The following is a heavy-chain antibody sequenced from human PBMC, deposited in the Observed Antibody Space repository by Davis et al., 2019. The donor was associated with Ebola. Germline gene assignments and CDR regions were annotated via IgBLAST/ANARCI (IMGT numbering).Heavy chain of an antibody. J-gene: IGHJ3*02. D-gene: IGHD7-27*01. V-gene: IGHV1-18*01. CDR3: SRDPWADPFDI. CDR1: GYTFTNYG. CDR2: INNGNT. Sequence: ASVKVSCKASGYTFTNYGITWVRQAPGGGLEWMGWINNGNTHYAQNLQGRVTMTIDTSTSTAYMELRSLRSDDTAMYYCSRDPWADPFDIWGQGTLVTVSS.